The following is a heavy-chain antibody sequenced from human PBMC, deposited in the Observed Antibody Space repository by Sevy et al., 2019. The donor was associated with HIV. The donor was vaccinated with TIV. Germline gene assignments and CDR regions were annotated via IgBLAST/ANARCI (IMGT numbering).Heavy chain of an antibody. Sequence: ASVKVSCKASGYTFTSYGISWVRQAPGQGLEWMGWISAYNGNTNYAQKLQGRVTMTTDTSTSTAYMELRSLRSDDTAVYYCARVYGSGRLYYYYYMDVWGKGTTVTVSS. J-gene: IGHJ6*03. CDR3: ARVYGSGRLYYYYYMDV. V-gene: IGHV1-18*01. CDR1: GYTFTSYG. CDR2: ISAYNGNT. D-gene: IGHD3-10*01.